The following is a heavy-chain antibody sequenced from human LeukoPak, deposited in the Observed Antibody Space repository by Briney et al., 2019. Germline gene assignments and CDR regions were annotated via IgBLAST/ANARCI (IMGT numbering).Heavy chain of an antibody. J-gene: IGHJ4*01. V-gene: IGHV4-30-2*01. CDR3: ASGDYGAGSPVMRY. CDR2: IYHSGDT. Sequence: SETLSLTCTVSGGSISSGGYYWSWIRQPPGKGLEWIGYIYHSGDTKYNPSLKSRVTISVGASNNQFSLKLTSVTAADTAVYYCASGDYGAGSPVMRYWGHGTLVIVSS. D-gene: IGHD3-10*01. CDR1: GGSISSGGYY.